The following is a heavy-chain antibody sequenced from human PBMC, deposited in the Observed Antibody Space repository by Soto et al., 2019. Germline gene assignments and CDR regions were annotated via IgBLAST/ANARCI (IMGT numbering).Heavy chain of an antibody. J-gene: IGHJ4*02. CDR1: GGSFSSYA. CDR2: IIPIFGTA. D-gene: IGHD3-9*01. V-gene: IGHV1-69*01. CDR3: ASATLPYYDISPSGLRPLDY. Sequence: QVQLVQSGAEVKKPGTSVKVSCKASGGSFSSYAISWVRQAPGQGLEWMGGIIPIFGTANYAQKFQGRVTITADESTSTAYMELSSLRSEDTAVYYCASATLPYYDISPSGLRPLDYWGQGTLVTVSS.